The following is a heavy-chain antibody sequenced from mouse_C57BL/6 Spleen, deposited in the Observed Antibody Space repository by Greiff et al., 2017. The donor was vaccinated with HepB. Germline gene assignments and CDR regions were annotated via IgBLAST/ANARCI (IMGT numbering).Heavy chain of an antibody. V-gene: IGHV3-6*01. CDR1: GYSITSGYY. CDR2: ISYDGSN. Sequence: EESGPGLVKPSQSLSLTCSVTGYSITSGYYWNWIRQFPGNKLEWMGYISYDGSNNYNPSLKNRISITRDTSKNQFFLKLNSVTTEDTATYYCARAWELQGFDYWGQGTTLTVSS. D-gene: IGHD4-1*01. CDR3: ARAWELQGFDY. J-gene: IGHJ2*01.